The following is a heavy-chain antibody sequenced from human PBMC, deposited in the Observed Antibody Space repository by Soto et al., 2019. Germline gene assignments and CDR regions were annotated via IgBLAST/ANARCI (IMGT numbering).Heavy chain of an antibody. D-gene: IGHD4-4*01. CDR3: AKDSNKYSSSLRGRYFDY. Sequence: PGVSLRLSCAASGFPFSSYVMSWVRQAPGKGLEWVSGISGGGSNTFCADSVKGRFTISRDNSKNTLLLQMNSLGAEDTAVYYCAKDSNKYSSSLRGRYFDYWGQGIGVTVSS. CDR1: GFPFSSYV. J-gene: IGHJ4*02. CDR2: ISGGGSNT. V-gene: IGHV3-23*01.